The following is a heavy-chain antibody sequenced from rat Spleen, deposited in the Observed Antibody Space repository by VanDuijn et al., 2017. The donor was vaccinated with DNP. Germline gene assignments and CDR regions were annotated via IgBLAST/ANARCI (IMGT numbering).Heavy chain of an antibody. CDR1: GFTFSDYN. Sequence: EVQLVESGGGLVQPGRSLKLSCAASGFTFSDYNMAWVRQAPKKGLEWVATIIYDGGDTYYGDSVKGRFTITRDNAKSTLYLQMDSLRSEDTATYYCATQGSGCYWGQGVMVTVSS. CDR2: IIYDGGDT. J-gene: IGHJ2*01. D-gene: IGHD4-3*01. CDR3: ATQGSGCY. V-gene: IGHV5-7*01.